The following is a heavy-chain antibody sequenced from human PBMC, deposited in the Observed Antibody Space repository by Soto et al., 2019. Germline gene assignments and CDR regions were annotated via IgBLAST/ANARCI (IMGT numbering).Heavy chain of an antibody. CDR1: GFTFSTYT. D-gene: IGHD2-15*01. Sequence: GGSLRLSCAASGFTFSTYTMHWVRQAPGKGREWVADISYNGKYEYYADSVKGRFTISRDNSKSTLYLQMNSLTPEDTAVYYCATTPGGAAYWGQGTLVTVSS. CDR3: ATTPGGAAY. CDR2: ISYNGKYE. J-gene: IGHJ4*02. V-gene: IGHV3-30*04.